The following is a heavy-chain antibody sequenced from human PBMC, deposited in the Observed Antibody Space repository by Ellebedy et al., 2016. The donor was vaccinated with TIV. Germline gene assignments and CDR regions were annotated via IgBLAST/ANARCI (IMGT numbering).Heavy chain of an antibody. CDR2: ISGNPQFL. D-gene: IGHD4-17*01. CDR1: GFTFSSRR. Sequence: GESLKISCAASGFTFSSRRMNWLRQAPGKGLEWVSSISGNPQFLQYTDSVRGRFTISRDNAKNVLYLQMDSLRAEDTAVYYCSRHTDYALDYWGQGALVTVSS. V-gene: IGHV3-21*06. J-gene: IGHJ4*02. CDR3: SRHTDYALDY.